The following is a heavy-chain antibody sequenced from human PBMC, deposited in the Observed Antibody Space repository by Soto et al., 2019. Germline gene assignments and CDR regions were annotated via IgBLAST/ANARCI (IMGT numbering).Heavy chain of an antibody. CDR2: ISSNGGST. CDR3: VSWRCSGGSCCFDY. D-gene: IGHD2-15*01. CDR1: GFTFSSYA. V-gene: IGHV3-64D*06. J-gene: IGHJ4*02. Sequence: PGGSLRLSCSASGFTFSSYAMHWVRQAPGKGLEYVSAISSNGGSTYYADSVKGRFTISRDNSKNTLYLQMSSLRAEDTAVYYCVSWRCSGGSCCFDYWGQGTLVTVS.